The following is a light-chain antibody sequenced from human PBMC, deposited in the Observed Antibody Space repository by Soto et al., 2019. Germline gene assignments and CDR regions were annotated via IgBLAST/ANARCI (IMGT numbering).Light chain of an antibody. CDR1: QSVSSSY. CDR3: QQYGSSPYT. J-gene: IGKJ2*01. CDR2: AAT. V-gene: IGKV3-20*01. Sequence: EIVLTQSPGTLSLSPGERATLSCRASQSVSSSYLGWYKQKPGQAPRLLIYAATSRATGIPDRFSGSGSATDFTLTISXLETEDFAVXXCQQYGSSPYTFGQGTKLEIK.